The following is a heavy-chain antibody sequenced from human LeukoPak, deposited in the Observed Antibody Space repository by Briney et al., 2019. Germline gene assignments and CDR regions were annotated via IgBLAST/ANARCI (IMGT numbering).Heavy chain of an antibody. CDR1: GGTFSSYA. V-gene: IGHV1-69*05. Sequence: SVKVSCKASGGTFSSYAISWVRQAPGQGLEWMGRIIPIFGTANYAQKFQGRVTITTDESTSTAYMELSSLRSGDTAVYYCARERGGIAAVLYYFDYWGQGTLVTVSS. CDR2: IIPIFGTA. CDR3: ARERGGIAAVLYYFDY. J-gene: IGHJ4*02. D-gene: IGHD6-13*01.